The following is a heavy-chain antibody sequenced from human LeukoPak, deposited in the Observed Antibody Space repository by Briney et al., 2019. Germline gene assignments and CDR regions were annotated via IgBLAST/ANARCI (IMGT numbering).Heavy chain of an antibody. D-gene: IGHD3-10*01. CDR3: ARGVRGLNITEYYFDY. CDR1: GVSTSSATYY. J-gene: IGHJ4*02. V-gene: IGHV4-30-2*01. CDR2: VFHSGSS. Sequence: SQTLSLTCTVSGVSTSSATYYWSWIRQPPGKGLEWIGYVFHSGSSYFNPSLQSRVTISLDRSKNQFSLKLSSVTAADTAVYYCARGVRGLNITEYYFDYWGQGTLVTVSS.